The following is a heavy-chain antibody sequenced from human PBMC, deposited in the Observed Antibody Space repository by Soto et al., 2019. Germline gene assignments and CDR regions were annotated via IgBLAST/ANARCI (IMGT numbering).Heavy chain of an antibody. D-gene: IGHD6-6*01. CDR1: GYSFTAYF. J-gene: IGHJ4*02. Sequence: ASVKVSCKASGYSFTAYFMHWVRQAPGQGLEWMGIVHPSGGSTNYAQKFQGRVAMTWDTSTSTVYMELSSLRSDDTAVYYCARAPYSSSSLFFDYWGQGTPVTVSS. CDR2: VHPSGGST. CDR3: ARAPYSSSSLFFDY. V-gene: IGHV1-46*01.